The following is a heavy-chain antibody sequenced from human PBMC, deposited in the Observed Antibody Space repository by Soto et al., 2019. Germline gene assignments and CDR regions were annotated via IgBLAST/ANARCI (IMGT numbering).Heavy chain of an antibody. CDR1: GGSISSYY. D-gene: IGHD3-9*01. J-gene: IGHJ4*02. CDR3: ARGPDILTGYYSDY. CDR2: IYYSGST. Sequence: QVQLQESGPGLVKPSETLSLTCTVSGGSISSYYWSWIRQPPGKGLEWIGYIYYSGSTNYNPSLKSRVTISVDTSKNQFSLKLSSVTAADTAVYYCARGPDILTGYYSDYWGQGTLVTVSS. V-gene: IGHV4-59*01.